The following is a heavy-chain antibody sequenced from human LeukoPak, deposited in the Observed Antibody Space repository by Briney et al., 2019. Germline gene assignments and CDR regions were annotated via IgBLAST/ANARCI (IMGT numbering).Heavy chain of an antibody. J-gene: IGHJ6*03. Sequence: PGGSLRLSCAASGFTFSSYAMSWVRQAPGKGLEWVSAISGSGGSTYYADSVKGRFTISRDNSENTLYLQMNSLRAEDTAVYYCARARARGGRIAVAGNPNYYYYYMDVWGKGTTATVSS. CDR3: ARARARGGRIAVAGNPNYYYYYMDV. CDR1: GFTFSSYA. CDR2: ISGSGGST. D-gene: IGHD6-19*01. V-gene: IGHV3-23*01.